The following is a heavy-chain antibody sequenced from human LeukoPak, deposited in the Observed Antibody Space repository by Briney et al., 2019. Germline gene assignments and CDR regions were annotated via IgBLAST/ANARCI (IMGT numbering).Heavy chain of an antibody. V-gene: IGHV4-59*01. J-gene: IGHJ4*02. CDR2: IYYSGST. CDR3: ARVPLYDILTGYYPYYSDY. D-gene: IGHD3-9*01. Sequence: SETLSLTCTASGGSISSYYWSWIRQPPGKGLEWIGYIYYSGSTNYNPSLKSRVTISVDTSKNQFSLKLSSVTAADTAVYYCARVPLYDILTGYYPYYSDYWGQGTLVTVSS. CDR1: GGSISSYY.